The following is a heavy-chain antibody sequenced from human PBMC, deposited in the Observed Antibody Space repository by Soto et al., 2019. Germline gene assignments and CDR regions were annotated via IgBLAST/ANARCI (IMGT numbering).Heavy chain of an antibody. V-gene: IGHV4-59*08. CDR3: ARWGGPYCSSTSCEFDY. J-gene: IGHJ4*02. CDR2: IYYSGST. CDR1: GGSISSYY. Sequence: QVQLQESGPGLVKPSETLSLTCTVSGGSISSYYWSWIRQPPGKGLEWIGYIYYSGSTNYNPSLKRRVTISVDTSKNQFSLKLSSVTAADTAVYYCARWGGPYCSSTSCEFDYWGQGTLVTVSS. D-gene: IGHD2-2*01.